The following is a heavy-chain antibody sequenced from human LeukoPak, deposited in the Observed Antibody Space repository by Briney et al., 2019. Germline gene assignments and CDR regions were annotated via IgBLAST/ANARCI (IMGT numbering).Heavy chain of an antibody. CDR2: IYYSEST. CDR1: GGSISSDY. J-gene: IGHJ3*02. D-gene: IGHD3-3*01. CDR3: ARGDYDFWSGPDAFDI. Sequence: SETLSLTCTVSGGSISSDYWSWIRQPPGKGLEWIGYIYYSESTYYNPSLKSRVTISVDTSKNQFSLKLSSVTAADTAVYYCARGDYDFWSGPDAFDIRGQGTMVTVSS. V-gene: IGHV4-59*12.